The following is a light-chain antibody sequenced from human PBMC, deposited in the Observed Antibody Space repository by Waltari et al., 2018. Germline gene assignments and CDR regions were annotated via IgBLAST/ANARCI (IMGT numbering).Light chain of an antibody. J-gene: IGLJ1*01. V-gene: IGLV2-23*01. CDR3: SSYAGRILV. CDR1: TNAVTP. CDR2: DDT. Sequence: QSVLTQPATVSGSHGPSIPISSTGFTNAVTPFSSYQHHPGKAPKLLIKDDTDRPSGVSIRFSGSKSANSASLTISGLQTEDEAEYYCSSYAGRILVFGTGTLVAVL.